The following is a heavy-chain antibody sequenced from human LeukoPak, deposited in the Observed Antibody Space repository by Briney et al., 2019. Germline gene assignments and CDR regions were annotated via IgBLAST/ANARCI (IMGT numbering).Heavy chain of an antibody. V-gene: IGHV3-48*01. D-gene: IGHD3-22*01. CDR3: ARVLHKRNYDSSGYYVY. CDR1: GFIFSSYS. J-gene: IGHJ4*02. CDR2: ISSSSSTI. Sequence: PGGSPRLSCAASGFIFSSYSMNWVRQAPGKGLEWVSYISSSSSTIYYADSVKGRFTISRDNVKNSLYLQMNSLRAEDTAVYYCARVLHKRNYDSSGYYVYWGQGTLVTVSS.